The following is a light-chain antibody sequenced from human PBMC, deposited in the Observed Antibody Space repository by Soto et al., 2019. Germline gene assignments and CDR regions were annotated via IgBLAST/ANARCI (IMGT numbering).Light chain of an antibody. CDR1: QSVSSN. J-gene: IGKJ5*01. V-gene: IGKV3-15*01. Sequence: EIVLTQSPATLSVSPGERATLSCRASQSVSSNLAWYQQKPGQAPRLLIYGASSRATGIPVRFSGSGSGTEVTLTISSLQSEDFATYYCQQSYSTPITFGQGTRWRL. CDR3: QQSYSTPIT. CDR2: GAS.